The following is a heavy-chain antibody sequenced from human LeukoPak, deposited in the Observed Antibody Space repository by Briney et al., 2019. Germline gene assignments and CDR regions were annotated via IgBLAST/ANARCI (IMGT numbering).Heavy chain of an antibody. CDR2: IYYSGST. CDR1: GGSVSSSSYY. V-gene: IGHV4-39*01. D-gene: IGHD1-26*01. CDR3: ARAVGATAGGNWFDP. J-gene: IGHJ5*02. Sequence: PSETLSLTCTVSGGSVSSSSYYWGWIRQPPGKGLEWIGSIYYSGSTYYNPPLKSRVTISVDTSKNQFSLKLSSVTAADTAVYYCARAVGATAGGNWFDPWGQGTLVTVSS.